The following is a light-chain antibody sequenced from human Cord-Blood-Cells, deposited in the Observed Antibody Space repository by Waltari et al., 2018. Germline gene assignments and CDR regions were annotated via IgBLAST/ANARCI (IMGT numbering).Light chain of an antibody. CDR3: QQRSNWPGT. CDR2: DAS. J-gene: IGKJ3*01. Sequence: EIVLTQSPATLSLSQGDRATLSCRASQSVSSYLAWYQQKPGQAPRLLIYDASNRATGIPARFSGSGSGTDFTLTISSLEPEDFAVYYCQQRSNWPGTFGPGTKVDIK. V-gene: IGKV3-11*01. CDR1: QSVSSY.